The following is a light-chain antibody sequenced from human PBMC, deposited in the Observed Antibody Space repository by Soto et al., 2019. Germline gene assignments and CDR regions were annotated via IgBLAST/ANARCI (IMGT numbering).Light chain of an antibody. V-gene: IGKV1-12*01. CDR1: QDISRF. CDR2: ETS. CDR3: QQADSFPLT. J-gene: IGKJ4*01. Sequence: DVQMTQSPSAMSASVGDRVTIACRASQDISRFVAWFQHKPGRAPERLIYETSNLQPGVPSRFSGSGSGTEFTLAISGLQPEDFATYFCQQADSFPLTFGGGTKVEIK.